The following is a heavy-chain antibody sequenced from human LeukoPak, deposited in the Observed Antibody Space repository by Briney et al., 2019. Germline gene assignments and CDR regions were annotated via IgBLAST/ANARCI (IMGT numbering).Heavy chain of an antibody. CDR3: ARVFANYYDSSGYSISDY. CDR1: GFTFSSYW. CDR2: IKQDGSEK. Sequence: GGSLRLSCAASGFTFSSYWMSWVRQAPGKGLEWVAHIKQDGSEKYYVDSAKGRFTISRDNAKNSLYLQMNSLRAEDTAVYYCARVFANYYDSSGYSISDYWGGGTLVTVSS. J-gene: IGHJ4*02. D-gene: IGHD3-22*01. V-gene: IGHV3-7*01.